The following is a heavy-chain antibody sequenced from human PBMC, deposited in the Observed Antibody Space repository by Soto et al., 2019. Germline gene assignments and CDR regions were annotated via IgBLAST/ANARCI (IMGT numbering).Heavy chain of an antibody. V-gene: IGHV3-49*04. CDR2: IRSKAYGGTT. J-gene: IGHJ5*02. CDR1: GFTFGDYA. D-gene: IGHD1-1*01. CDR3: TRDGTTGTYNWFDP. Sequence: SLRLSCTASGFTFGDYAMSWVRQAPGKGLEWVGFIRSKAYGGTTEYAASVKGRFTISRDDSKSIAYLQMNSLEIEDTAVFYCTRDGTTGTYNWFDPWGQRTLVTVSS.